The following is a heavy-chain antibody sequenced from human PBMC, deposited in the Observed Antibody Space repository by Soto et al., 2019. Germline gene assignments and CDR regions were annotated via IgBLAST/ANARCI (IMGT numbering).Heavy chain of an antibody. V-gene: IGHV1-18*04. CDR1: GYTFTSHS. CDR2: ISAYNGYT. J-gene: IGHJ5*02. D-gene: IGHD3-10*01. Sequence: QVQLVQSGAEVKKPGASVKVSCKATGYTFTSHSIIWVRQAPGEGLEWVGWISAYNGYTNSAENFQGRVTMTTDASTNTAYMELRSLRSDDTAVYYCARVGYYYGSGSYVFDPWGQGTLATVSS. CDR3: ARVGYYYGSGSYVFDP.